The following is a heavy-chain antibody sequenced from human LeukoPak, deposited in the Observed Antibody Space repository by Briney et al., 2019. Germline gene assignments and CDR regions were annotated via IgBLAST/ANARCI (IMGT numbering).Heavy chain of an antibody. CDR3: AREGTGTSQENYFDY. D-gene: IGHD1-7*01. CDR1: GGSISSYY. CDR2: IYYSGST. V-gene: IGHV4-59*12. Sequence: SETLSLTCTVSGGSISSYYWSWIRQPPGKGLEWIGYIYYSGSTYYNPSLKSRVTISVDTSKNQFSLKLSSVTAADTAVYYCAREGTGTSQENYFDYWGQGTLVTVSS. J-gene: IGHJ4*02.